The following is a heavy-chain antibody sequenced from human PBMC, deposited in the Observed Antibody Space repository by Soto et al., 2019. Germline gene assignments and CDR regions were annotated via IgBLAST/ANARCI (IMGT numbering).Heavy chain of an antibody. CDR1: GFTFRSYV. Sequence: QVQLVESGGGVVQPGTSLRVSCVGSGFTFRSYVIHWVRQAPGKGLEWVALTSYDGSDKYYDDSVRGRFTISRDKSRNSVDLQRDSRRLEYTALYYCARWGTTGGLDVWGQGTLVSVSS. D-gene: IGHD3-16*01. V-gene: IGHV3-30*19. CDR2: TSYDGSDK. CDR3: ARWGTTGGLDV. J-gene: IGHJ1*01.